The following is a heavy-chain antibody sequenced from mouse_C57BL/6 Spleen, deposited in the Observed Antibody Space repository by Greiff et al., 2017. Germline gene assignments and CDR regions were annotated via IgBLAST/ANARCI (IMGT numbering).Heavy chain of an antibody. V-gene: IGHV5-17*01. Sequence: EVKLMESGGGLVKPGGSLKLSCAASGFTFSDYGMHWVRQAPEQGLEWVAYISSGSSTIYYADTVKGRFTITRDNAKNTIFLQMTSLRSEDAARYCCARRSNPDYWGQGTTLTVSS. CDR3: ARRSNPDY. D-gene: IGHD2-5*01. CDR1: GFTFSDYG. J-gene: IGHJ2*01. CDR2: ISSGSSTI.